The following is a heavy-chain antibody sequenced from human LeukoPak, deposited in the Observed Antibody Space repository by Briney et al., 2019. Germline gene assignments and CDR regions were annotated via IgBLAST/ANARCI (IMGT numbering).Heavy chain of an antibody. CDR2: IYYSGNT. D-gene: IGHD6-25*01. CDR3: ARTAARYYFDY. V-gene: IGHV4-31*03. Sequence: SETLSHTCTVSGVSISSGGYYWNWIRQHPGKGLEWIGDIYYSGNTYYNPSLKSRAVISLDTSKNQFSLNLSSVTAADTAVYYCARTAARYYFDYWGQGTLVTVSS. CDR1: GVSISSGGYY. J-gene: IGHJ4*02.